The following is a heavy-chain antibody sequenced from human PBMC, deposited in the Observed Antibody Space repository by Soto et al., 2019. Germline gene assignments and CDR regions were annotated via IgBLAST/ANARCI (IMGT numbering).Heavy chain of an antibody. Sequence: QVQLVQSGAEVKKPGSSVKVSCKASGGTFSSYAISWVRQAPGQGLEWMGGIIPIFGTANYAQKFQGRVTITADISTGTAYMGLSSLRSGDPAVFYCARGGGVGATTGWDWGQGTLVTVSS. V-gene: IGHV1-69*06. CDR3: ARGGGVGATTGWD. CDR1: GGTFSSYA. CDR2: IIPIFGTA. D-gene: IGHD1-26*01. J-gene: IGHJ4*02.